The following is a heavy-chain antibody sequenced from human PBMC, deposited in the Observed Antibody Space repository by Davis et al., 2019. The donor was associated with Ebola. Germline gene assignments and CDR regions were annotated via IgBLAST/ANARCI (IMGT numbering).Heavy chain of an antibody. CDR2: IWYDGSNK. V-gene: IGHV3-30*02. CDR1: GFTFSSYG. CDR3: VSMIVVVITTGAFDI. Sequence: PGGSLRLSCAASGFTFSSYGMHWVRQAPGKGLEWVAVIWYDGSNKYYADSVKGRFTISRDNSKNTLYLQMNSLRAEDTAVYYCVSMIVVVITTGAFDIWGQGTMVTVSS. J-gene: IGHJ3*02. D-gene: IGHD3-22*01.